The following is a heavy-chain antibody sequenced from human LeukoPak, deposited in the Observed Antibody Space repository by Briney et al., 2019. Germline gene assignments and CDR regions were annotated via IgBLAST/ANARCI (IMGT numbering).Heavy chain of an antibody. J-gene: IGHJ4*02. CDR2: IYTSGST. CDR3: ARDRYSSSWFMYYFDY. CDR1: GGSISSYY. D-gene: IGHD6-13*01. V-gene: IGHV4-4*07. Sequence: SETLSLTCTVSGGSISSYYWNWIRQPAGKGLEWIGRIYTSGSTNYNPSLKSRVTISVDTSKNQFSLKLSSVTAADTAVYYCARDRYSSSWFMYYFDYWGQGTLVTVSS.